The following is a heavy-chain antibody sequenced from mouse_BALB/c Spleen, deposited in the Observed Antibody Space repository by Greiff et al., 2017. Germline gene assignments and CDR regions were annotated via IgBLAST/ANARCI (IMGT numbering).Heavy chain of an antibody. CDR2: ISSGSSTI. CDR1: GFTFSSFG. J-gene: IGHJ1*01. V-gene: IGHV5-17*02. CDR3: ARERRIYFDV. Sequence: DVHLVESGGGLVQPGGSRKLSCAASGFTFSSFGMHWVRQAPEKGLEWVAYISSGSSTIYYADTVKGRFTISRDNPKNTLFLQMTSLRSEDTAMYYCARERRIYFDVWGAGTTVTVSS.